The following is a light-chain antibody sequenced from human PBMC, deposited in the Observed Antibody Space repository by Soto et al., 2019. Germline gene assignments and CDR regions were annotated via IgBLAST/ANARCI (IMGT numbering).Light chain of an antibody. Sequence: EIVLTQSPGTLSLSPGERATLSCGASQSVSSSYLAWYQQKPGLAPRLLIYDASSRATGIPDRFSGSGSGTDFTLTISRLEPEDFAVYYCQQYGSPTWTFGQGTKVDI. V-gene: IGKV3D-20*01. CDR1: QSVSSSY. CDR2: DAS. CDR3: QQYGSPTWT. J-gene: IGKJ1*01.